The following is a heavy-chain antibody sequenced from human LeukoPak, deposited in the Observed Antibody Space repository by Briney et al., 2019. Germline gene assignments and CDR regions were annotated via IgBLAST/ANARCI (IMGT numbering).Heavy chain of an antibody. CDR3: ARVSPLSRIMITFGGIPDR. CDR1: GGSISSYY. Sequence: SSETLSLTSTVSGGSISSYYWSWIRQPPGKGLEWIGNIHDSRSTNYNPSLKSRVIISVDTSKNQFSLKLSSVTAADTAVYYCARVSPLSRIMITFGGIPDRWGQGTLVTVSS. V-gene: IGHV4-59*12. J-gene: IGHJ4*02. D-gene: IGHD3-16*01. CDR2: IHDSRST.